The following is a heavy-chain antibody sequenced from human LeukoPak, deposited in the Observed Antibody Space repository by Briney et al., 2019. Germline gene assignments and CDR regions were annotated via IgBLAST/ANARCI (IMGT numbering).Heavy chain of an antibody. CDR2: IYYGGTT. Sequence: GSLRLSCAASGFTFSGYWMTWIRQPPGKGLEWIGNIYYGGTTYYNPSLKSRVTISVDTSKNQFSLRLTSVTAADTAVYYCARIVRIGAALGWFDPWGQGTLVTVSS. CDR1: GFTFSGYW. V-gene: IGHV4-38-2*01. J-gene: IGHJ5*02. D-gene: IGHD6-13*01. CDR3: ARIVRIGAALGWFDP.